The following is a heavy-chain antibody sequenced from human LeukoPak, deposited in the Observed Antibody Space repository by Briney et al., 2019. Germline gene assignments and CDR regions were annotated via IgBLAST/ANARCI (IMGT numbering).Heavy chain of an antibody. Sequence: GGSLRLSCAASGFTFSSFAMSWVRQAPGQGLEWVSAISDNSGNTYYADSVKGRFTISRDNAKNSLYLQMNSLTAEDTAVYYCVRASHPGGWFDPWGQGTLVTVSS. CDR3: VRASHPGGWFDP. CDR1: GFTFSSFA. V-gene: IGHV3-23*01. CDR2: ISDNSGNT. D-gene: IGHD3-10*01. J-gene: IGHJ5*02.